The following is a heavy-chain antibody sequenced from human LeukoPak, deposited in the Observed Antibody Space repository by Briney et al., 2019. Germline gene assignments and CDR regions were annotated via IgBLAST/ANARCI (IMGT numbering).Heavy chain of an antibody. Sequence: GSLRLSCAASGFTFSSYAMSWIRQPPGKGLEWIGYIYYSGSTNYNPSLKSRVTISVDTSKNQFSLKLSSVTAADTAVYYCARGAYSDFWSGRGRTWFDPWGQGTLVTVSS. V-gene: IGHV4-59*01. CDR1: GFTFSSYA. J-gene: IGHJ5*02. D-gene: IGHD3-3*01. CDR2: IYYSGST. CDR3: ARGAYSDFWSGRGRTWFDP.